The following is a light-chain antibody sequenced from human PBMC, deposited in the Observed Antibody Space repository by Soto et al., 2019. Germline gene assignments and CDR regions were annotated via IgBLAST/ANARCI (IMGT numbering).Light chain of an antibody. CDR1: GSDVGAYNY. CDR2: EVN. CDR3: SSYAGSNTHV. J-gene: IGLJ1*01. V-gene: IGLV2-8*01. Sequence: QSALTQPPSASGSPGQSVTISCTGTGSDVGAYNYVSWYQQHPGKAPKLMIYEVNKRPSGVPARFSGSKSGNTTPLTVSGLQAEDEADYYCSSYAGSNTHVFGTGTKPTVL.